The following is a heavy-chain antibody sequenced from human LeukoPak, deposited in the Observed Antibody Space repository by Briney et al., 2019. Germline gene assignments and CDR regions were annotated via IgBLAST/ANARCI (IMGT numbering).Heavy chain of an antibody. CDR3: ARVSNYYGSGNYQKQFDY. D-gene: IGHD3-10*01. V-gene: IGHV3-21*01. J-gene: IGHJ4*02. CDR2: ISSSTSYI. CDR1: GFTFSDYS. Sequence: GGSLRLSCAASGFTFSDYSMNWVRQAPENGLEWVSCISSSTSYIYYADSVKGRFTISRDSAKNSLYLQMNSLRAEDTAVYYCARVSNYYGSGNYQKQFDYWGQGTLVTVSS.